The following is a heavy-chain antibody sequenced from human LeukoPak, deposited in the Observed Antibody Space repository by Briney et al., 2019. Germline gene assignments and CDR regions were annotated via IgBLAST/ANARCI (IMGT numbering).Heavy chain of an antibody. CDR1: GYTFTSYG. CDR3: AVYNSSSRYYYYYYMDV. Sequence: ASVKVSCKASGYTFTSYGISWVRQAPGQGLEWRGWISAYNGNTNYAQKLQGRVTMTTDTSTSTAYMELRSLRSDDTAVYYCAVYNSSSRYYYYYYMDVWGKGTTVTVSS. V-gene: IGHV1-18*01. J-gene: IGHJ6*03. D-gene: IGHD6-6*01. CDR2: ISAYNGNT.